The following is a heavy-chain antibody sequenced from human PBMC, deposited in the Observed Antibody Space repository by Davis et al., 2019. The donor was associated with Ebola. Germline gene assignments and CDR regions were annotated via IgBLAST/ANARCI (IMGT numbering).Heavy chain of an antibody. CDR2: ISTSSTFI. CDR1: GFTFIDWS. V-gene: IGHV3-21*01. J-gene: IGHJ4*02. D-gene: IGHD5-12*01. CDR3: ARETPSGLDY. Sequence: PGGSLRLSCAASGFTFIDWSFDWVRQAPGKGLEWVSSISTSSTFIYYADSVKGRFSISRDNAQNSLYLQMNSLRVDDTAIYYCARETPSGLDYWGQGTLATVSS.